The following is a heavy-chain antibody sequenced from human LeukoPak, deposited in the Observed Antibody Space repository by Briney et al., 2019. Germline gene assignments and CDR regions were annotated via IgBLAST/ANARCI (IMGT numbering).Heavy chain of an antibody. CDR2: IYPGDSDT. D-gene: IGHD5-24*01. V-gene: IGHV5-51*01. CDR1: GYNFTNYW. CDR3: ARRRDGYNYVGTDY. J-gene: IGHJ4*02. Sequence: GESLKVSCKGSGYNFTNYWIGWVRQMPGKGLEWMGIIYPGDSDTTYSPSFPGQVTISADKSISTAYLQWSSLKASDTAMYYCARRRDGYNYVGTDYWGQGTLVTVSS.